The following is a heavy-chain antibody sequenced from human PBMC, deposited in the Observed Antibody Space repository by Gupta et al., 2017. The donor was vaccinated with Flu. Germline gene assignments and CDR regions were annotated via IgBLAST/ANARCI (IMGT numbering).Heavy chain of an antibody. D-gene: IGHD6-19*01. V-gene: IGHV4-31*03. J-gene: IGHJ6*02. CDR3: ARGKGIAVADKGGYYYYYGMDV. Sequence: QVQLQESGPGLVKPSQTVPLTCTVSGGSIGSGAYYWSWIRQHPGKGLEWIAYIYNSGNTYYNPSLKSRVTISMDRSNGHFSLELNSVTAADTAIYYCARGKGIAVADKGGYYYYYGMDVWGQGTTVTVSS. CDR1: GGSIGSGAYY. CDR2: IYNSGNT.